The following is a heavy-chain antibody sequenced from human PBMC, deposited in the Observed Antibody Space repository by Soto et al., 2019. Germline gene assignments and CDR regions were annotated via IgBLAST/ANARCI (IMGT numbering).Heavy chain of an antibody. CDR3: AGGGGYYYDSSGYYPRPFYY. D-gene: IGHD3-22*01. CDR2: IIPIFGTA. CDR1: GGTFSSYA. Sequence: GASVKVSCKASGGTFSSYAISWVRQAPGQGLEWMGGIIPIFGTANYAQKFQGRVTITADESTSTAYMELSSLRSEDTAVYYCAGGGGYYYDSSGYYPRPFYYWGQGTLVTVSS. J-gene: IGHJ4*02. V-gene: IGHV1-69*13.